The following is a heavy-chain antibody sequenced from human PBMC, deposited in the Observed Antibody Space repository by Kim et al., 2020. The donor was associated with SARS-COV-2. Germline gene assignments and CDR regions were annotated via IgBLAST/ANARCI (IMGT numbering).Heavy chain of an antibody. D-gene: IGHD3-16*02. J-gene: IGHJ4*02. CDR3: ARGEVGGLSYLDY. Sequence: SETLSLTCTVSGGSISSSSYYWGWIRQPPGKGLEWIGSIYYSGSTYYNPSLKSRVTISVDTSKNQFSLKLSSVTAADTAVYYCARGEVGGLSYLDYWGQGTLVTVSS. V-gene: IGHV4-39*07. CDR1: GGSISSSSYY. CDR2: IYYSGST.